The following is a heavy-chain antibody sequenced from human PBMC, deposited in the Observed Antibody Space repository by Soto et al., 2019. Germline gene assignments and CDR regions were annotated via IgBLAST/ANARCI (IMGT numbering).Heavy chain of an antibody. CDR2: IWYDGSNK. CDR3: ARASYDSSGYYPMDFDY. V-gene: IGHV3-33*01. J-gene: IGHJ4*02. Sequence: GGSLRLSCAASGFTFSSYGMHWVRQAPGKGLEWVAVIWYDGSNKYYADSVKGRFTISRDNSKNTLYLQMNSLRAEDTAVYYCARASYDSSGYYPMDFDYWGQGTLVTVSS. CDR1: GFTFSSYG. D-gene: IGHD3-22*01.